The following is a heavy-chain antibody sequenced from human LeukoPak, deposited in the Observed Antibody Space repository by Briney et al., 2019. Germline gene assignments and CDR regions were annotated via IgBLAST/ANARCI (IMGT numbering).Heavy chain of an antibody. D-gene: IGHD2-2*03. V-gene: IGHV1-8*01. Sequence: ASVKVSCRASGYTFTSYDINWVRQATGQGLEWMGWMNPNSGNTGYAQKFQGRVTMTRNTSISTAYMELSSLRSEDTAVYYCARDKWMEIGQQYFDYWGQGTLVTVSS. CDR3: ARDKWMEIGQQYFDY. CDR2: MNPNSGNT. CDR1: GYTFTSYD. J-gene: IGHJ4*02.